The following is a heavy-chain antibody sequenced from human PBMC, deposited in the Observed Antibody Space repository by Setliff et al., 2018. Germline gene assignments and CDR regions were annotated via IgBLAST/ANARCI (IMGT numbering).Heavy chain of an antibody. CDR1: GGSFSGHY. J-gene: IGHJ3*02. V-gene: IGHV4-34*01. D-gene: IGHD3-22*01. CDR3: ARGLHDTSDDYYVGAFDM. Sequence: PSETLSLTCAVYGGSFSGHYWGWIRQPPGKGLEWIGEINHSGSTNYNPSLKSRVIISVDTSKNQFSLKLSSVTAADTALYYCARGLHDTSDDYYVGAFDMWGLGTKVTVSS. CDR2: INHSGST.